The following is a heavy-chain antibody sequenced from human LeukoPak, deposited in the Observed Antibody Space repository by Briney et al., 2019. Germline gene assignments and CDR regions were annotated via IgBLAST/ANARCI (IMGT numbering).Heavy chain of an antibody. D-gene: IGHD3-10*01. V-gene: IGHV3-48*04. J-gene: IGHJ5*02. CDR2: SSSSSSTI. CDR3: ARVTPGGAMLRGLIGNWFDP. Sequence: PGGSLRLSCAASGFIFSRYSMNGVRQARGKGLEWLSYSSSSSSTIYYADSVKGRFTISRDNAKNSLYLQMNSLRVEDTAVYYCARVTPGGAMLRGLIGNWFDPWGQGTLVTISS. CDR1: GFIFSRYS.